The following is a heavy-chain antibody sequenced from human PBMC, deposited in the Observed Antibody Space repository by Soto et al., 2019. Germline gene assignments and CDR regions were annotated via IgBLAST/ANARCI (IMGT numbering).Heavy chain of an antibody. CDR3: AREDGQSYSSSWAYYYGMDV. V-gene: IGHV1-69*08. Sequence: QVQLVQSGAEVKKPGSSVKVSCKASGGTFSSYTISWVRQAPGQGLEWMGRIIPILGIANYAQKFQGRVTITADKSTSTAYMELSSLRSEDTAVYYCAREDGQSYSSSWAYYYGMDVWGQGTTVTVSS. D-gene: IGHD6-13*01. CDR1: GGTFSSYT. J-gene: IGHJ6*02. CDR2: IIPILGIA.